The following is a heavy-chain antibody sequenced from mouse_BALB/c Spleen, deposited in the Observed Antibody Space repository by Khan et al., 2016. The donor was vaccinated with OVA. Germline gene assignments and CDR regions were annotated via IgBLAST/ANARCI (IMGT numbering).Heavy chain of an antibody. V-gene: IGHV1S136*01. CDR3: TRSGYGTFAY. D-gene: IGHD2-1*01. CDR1: GYTFTNYV. CDR2: INPYNGGT. Sequence: EVKLMESGPELVKPGTSVKMSCKASGYTFTNYVLHWVKQKPGQGLEWIGYINPYNGGTKFNEKFKIKATLTVDKSSSTAYMQLSSLTSEDSAVYYCTRSGYGTFAYWGRGTLVTVSA. J-gene: IGHJ3*01.